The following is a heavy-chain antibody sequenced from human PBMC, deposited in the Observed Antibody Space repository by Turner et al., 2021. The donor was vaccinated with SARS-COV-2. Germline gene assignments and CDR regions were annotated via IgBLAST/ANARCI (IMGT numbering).Heavy chain of an antibody. Sequence: EAQLLDSGGGLLQPGGSLRISCAASGFTFSSYAMCWVRQGPGKGLEWVSGISGSGTSTYYADSVKGRFTISRDNSKNTLYLQMNSLRAEDTAVYYCAKPLLHDYYFYNMDVWGKGTTVTVSS. CDR3: AKPLLHDYYFYNMDV. D-gene: IGHD2-15*01. CDR1: GFTFSSYA. V-gene: IGHV3-23*01. J-gene: IGHJ6*03. CDR2: ISGSGTST.